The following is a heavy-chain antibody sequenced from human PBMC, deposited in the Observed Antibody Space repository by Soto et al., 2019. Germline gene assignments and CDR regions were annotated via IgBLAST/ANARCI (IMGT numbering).Heavy chain of an antibody. CDR2: INAGSGNT. CDR3: ARDPSYYGMDV. CDR1: GYTFTSYA. Sequence: ASVKVSCKASGYTFTSYAMHWVRQAPGQRLEWMGWINAGSGNTKYSQKFQGRVTITRDTSASTAYMELSGLRSEDTAVYYCARDPSYYGMDVWGQGTTVTVSS. J-gene: IGHJ6*02. V-gene: IGHV1-3*01.